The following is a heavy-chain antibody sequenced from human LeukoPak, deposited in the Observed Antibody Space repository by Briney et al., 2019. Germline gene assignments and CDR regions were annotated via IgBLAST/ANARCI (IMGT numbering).Heavy chain of an antibody. Sequence: GGSLRLSCAASGFTFNNYAMSWVRQAPGKGLEWVSVFSGGVSTTYYADSVKGRFTISRDNSKNMLYLQMNSLRVEDTAVYYCAKDLIAAAGPGWFGPWGQGILVTVSS. D-gene: IGHD6-13*01. CDR3: AKDLIAAAGPGWFGP. J-gene: IGHJ5*02. V-gene: IGHV3-23*01. CDR1: GFTFNNYA. CDR2: FSGGVSTT.